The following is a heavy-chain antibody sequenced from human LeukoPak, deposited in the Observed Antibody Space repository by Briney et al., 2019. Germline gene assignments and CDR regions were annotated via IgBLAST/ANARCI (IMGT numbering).Heavy chain of an antibody. CDR1: GLTFSACS. D-gene: IGHD3-16*01. CDR2: ISSDSAYI. CDR3: ARDYTGWSRDY. J-gene: IGHJ4*02. Sequence: PGGSLRLSCAASGLTFSACSMNWVRQAPGKGLEWVSVISSDSAYIYYADSVKGRFTISRDNAKNSLFLYMSSLTAEDTAVYYCARDYTGWSRDYWGQGTLVTVSS. V-gene: IGHV3-21*01.